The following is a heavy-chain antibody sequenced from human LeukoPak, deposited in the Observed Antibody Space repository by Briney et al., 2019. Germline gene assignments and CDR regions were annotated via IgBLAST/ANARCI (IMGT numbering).Heavy chain of an antibody. D-gene: IGHD2-2*01. CDR3: ARGGYCSSTSCGNWFDS. CDR2: IYHSGST. V-gene: IGHV4-38-2*02. Sequence: SETLSLTCTVSGYSISSGYYWSWIRQPPGKGLEWIGSIYHSGSTYYNPSLKSRVTISVDTSKNQFSLKLSSVTAADTAVYYCARGGYCSSTSCGNWFDSWGQGTLVTVSS. J-gene: IGHJ5*01. CDR1: GYSISSGYY.